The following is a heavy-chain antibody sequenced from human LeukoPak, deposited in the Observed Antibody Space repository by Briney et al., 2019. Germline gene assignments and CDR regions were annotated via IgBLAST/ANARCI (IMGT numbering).Heavy chain of an antibody. J-gene: IGHJ4*02. Sequence: SETLSLTCAVYGGSFSGHYWSWIRQPPGKGLEWIGEINHSGSTNYNPSLKSRVTISVDTSKNQFSLKLSSVTAADTAVYYCATRGVVVVTARPYYFDYWGQGTLVTVSS. CDR1: GGSFSGHY. V-gene: IGHV4-34*01. CDR2: INHSGST. D-gene: IGHD2-21*02. CDR3: ATRGVVVVTARPYYFDY.